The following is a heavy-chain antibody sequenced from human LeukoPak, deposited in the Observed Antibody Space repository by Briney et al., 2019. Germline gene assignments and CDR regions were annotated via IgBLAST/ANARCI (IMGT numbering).Heavy chain of an antibody. CDR3: ARHFLRRHYFQH. Sequence: SETLSLTCAVYGGSFSGYYWSWIRQPPGKGLEWIGEINHSGSTNYNPSLKSRVTISVDTSKNQFSLKLSSVTAADTAVYYCARHFLRRHYFQHWGQGTLVTVSS. CDR2: INHSGST. D-gene: IGHD3-3*02. J-gene: IGHJ1*01. CDR1: GGSFSGYY. V-gene: IGHV4-34*01.